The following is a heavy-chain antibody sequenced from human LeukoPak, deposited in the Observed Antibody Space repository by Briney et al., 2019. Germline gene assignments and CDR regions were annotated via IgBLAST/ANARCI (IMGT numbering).Heavy chain of an antibody. CDR1: GFTFSSYA. CDR2: ISGSGGST. Sequence: GGSPRLSCAASGFTFSSYAMSWFRQAPGKGLEWVSAISGSGGSTYYADSVKGRFTISRDNSKNTLYLQMNSLRAEDTAVYYCARGPSGYHNTGGQGTLVTVSS. D-gene: IGHD5-12*01. V-gene: IGHV3-23*01. J-gene: IGHJ4*02. CDR3: ARGPSGYHNT.